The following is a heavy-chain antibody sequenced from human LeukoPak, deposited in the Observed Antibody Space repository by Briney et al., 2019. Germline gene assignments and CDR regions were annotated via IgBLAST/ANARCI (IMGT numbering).Heavy chain of an antibody. Sequence: GGSLRLSCAASGFTLSSYWLHWVRQAPGEGLVWVSQISLDGNITPYADSVKGRFTISRDNSKNTLYLQIHALKAEDTAVYYCARGCSAVRCPADYWGQGSLVTVSS. J-gene: IGHJ4*02. V-gene: IGHV3-74*01. D-gene: IGHD2-15*01. CDR1: GFTLSSYW. CDR3: ARGCSAVRCPADY. CDR2: ISLDGNIT.